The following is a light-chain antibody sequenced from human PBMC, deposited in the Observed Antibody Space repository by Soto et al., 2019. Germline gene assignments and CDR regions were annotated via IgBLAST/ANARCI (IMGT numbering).Light chain of an antibody. CDR2: GAS. Sequence: EIVMTQSPATLSVSPGERATLSCRASQSVSSNLAWYQRKPGQAPRLLIYGASTRATGIPARFSGSGSGTDFTLTISSLQSEDFAVDYCQQYNNWPLYTFGQGTKLEIK. CDR1: QSVSSN. CDR3: QQYNNWPLYT. J-gene: IGKJ2*01. V-gene: IGKV3-15*01.